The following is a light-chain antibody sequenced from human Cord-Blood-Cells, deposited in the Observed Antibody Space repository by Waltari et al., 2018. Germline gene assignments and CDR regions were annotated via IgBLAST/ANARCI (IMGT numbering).Light chain of an antibody. CDR3: QQYGSSPYT. Sequence: EIVLTQSPATLSLSPGERATLSCRASQSVSSSYLAWYQQKPGQAPRLLIYGASSRATGIPDRFSGSGSGTDFTLTNSRLEPEDFAVYYCQQYGSSPYTFGQGTKLEIK. J-gene: IGKJ2*01. CDR2: GAS. V-gene: IGKV3-20*01. CDR1: QSVSSSY.